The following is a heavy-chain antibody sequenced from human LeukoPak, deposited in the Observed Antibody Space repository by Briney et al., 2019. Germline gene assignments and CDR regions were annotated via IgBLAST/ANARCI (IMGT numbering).Heavy chain of an antibody. CDR3: ARCGSDFDY. CDR1: GGSISTHY. CDR2: IYYSGST. Sequence: SETLSLTCTVSGGSISTHYWSWIRQPPGKGLEWIGYIYYSGSTNYNPSLKSRVTISVDTSKNQSSLRLSSVTAANTAVYYCARCGSDFDYWGQGTLVTVSS. J-gene: IGHJ4*02. D-gene: IGHD5-12*01. V-gene: IGHV4-59*11.